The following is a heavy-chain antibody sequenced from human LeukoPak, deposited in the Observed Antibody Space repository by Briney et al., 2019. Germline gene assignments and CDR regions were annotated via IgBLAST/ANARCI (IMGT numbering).Heavy chain of an antibody. V-gene: IGHV1-18*01. CDR1: GYTFTSYG. CDR3: ATTAATIFGVSGMDV. Sequence: ASVKVSCKASGYTFTSYGISWVRRAPGQGLEWMGWISAYNGNTNYAQKLQGRVTMTTDTSTSTAYMELSSLRSEDTTVYYCATTAATIFGVSGMDVWGQGTTVTVSS. D-gene: IGHD3-3*01. J-gene: IGHJ6*02. CDR2: ISAYNGNT.